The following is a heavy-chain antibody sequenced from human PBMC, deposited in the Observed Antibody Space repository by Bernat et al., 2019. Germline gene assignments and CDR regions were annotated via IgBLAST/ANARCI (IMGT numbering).Heavy chain of an antibody. Sequence: EVQLVESGGGLVKPGGSLRLSCVASGFTFSSYSMNWVRQAPGKGLEWVSSISSSSSYIYYADSVKGRFTISRDNAKNSLYLQMNSLRAEDTAVYYCARGPRVSYDSSGYSSFDYWGQGTLVTVSS. D-gene: IGHD3-22*01. CDR2: ISSSSSYI. CDR3: ARGPRVSYDSSGYSSFDY. V-gene: IGHV3-21*01. J-gene: IGHJ4*02. CDR1: GFTFSSYS.